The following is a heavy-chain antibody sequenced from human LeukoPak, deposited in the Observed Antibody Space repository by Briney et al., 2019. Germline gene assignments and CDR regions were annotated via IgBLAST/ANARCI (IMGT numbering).Heavy chain of an antibody. V-gene: IGHV3-30*04. D-gene: IGHD2-8*01. Sequence: GGSLRLSCAASGFTFSSYAMHWVRQAPGKGLEWVAVISYDGSNKYYADSVKGRFTISRDNSKNTLYLQMNSLRAEDTAVYYCASDATWGQGTLVTVPS. J-gene: IGHJ5*02. CDR1: GFTFSSYA. CDR3: ASDAT. CDR2: ISYDGSNK.